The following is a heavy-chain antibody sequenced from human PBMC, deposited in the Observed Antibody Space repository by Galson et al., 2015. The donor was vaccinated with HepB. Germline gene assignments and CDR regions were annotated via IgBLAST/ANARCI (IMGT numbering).Heavy chain of an antibody. J-gene: IGHJ2*01. CDR2: ISYDGGNK. V-gene: IGHV3-30*18. CDR1: GFTFSRYG. CDR3: AKDHQSTGEWYFDL. Sequence: SLRLSCAASGFTFSRYGMHWVRQAPGKGLEWVAVISYDGGNKYYADSVKGRFTISRDNSKNTLYLQMNSLRAEDTALYYRAKDHQSTGEWYFDLWGRGTLVAVSS. D-gene: IGHD7-27*01.